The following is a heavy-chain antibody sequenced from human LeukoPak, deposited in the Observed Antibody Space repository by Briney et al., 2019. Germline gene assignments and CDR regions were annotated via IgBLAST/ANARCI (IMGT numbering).Heavy chain of an antibody. CDR2: ISYDGSNK. Sequence: GGSLRLSCAASGFTFNNYGMHWVRQAPGKGLEWVAVISYDGSNKYYANSVKGRFTISRDNSKNTLYLQMNSLRTEDTAVYYCANQISAAGRGYYYYGMDVWGQGTTVTVSS. J-gene: IGHJ6*02. V-gene: IGHV3-30*18. CDR3: ANQISAAGRGYYYYGMDV. D-gene: IGHD6-13*01. CDR1: GFTFNNYG.